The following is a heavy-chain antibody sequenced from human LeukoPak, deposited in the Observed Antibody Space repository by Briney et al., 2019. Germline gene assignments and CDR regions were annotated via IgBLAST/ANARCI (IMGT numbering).Heavy chain of an antibody. CDR1: GFTFSSHA. J-gene: IGHJ4*02. CDR3: AREARTTVTTDY. V-gene: IGHV3-21*01. D-gene: IGHD4-17*01. CDR2: ISSSSSYI. Sequence: GGSLRLSCAASGFTFSSHAMNWLRQAPGKALEWVSSISSSSSYIYYAASVKGRFTISRDNAKNSLYLQMNSLRAEDTAVYYCAREARTTVTTDYWGQGTLVTVSS.